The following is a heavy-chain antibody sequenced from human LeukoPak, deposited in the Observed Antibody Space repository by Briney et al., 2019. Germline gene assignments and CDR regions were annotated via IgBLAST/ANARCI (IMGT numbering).Heavy chain of an antibody. CDR2: INHSGST. CDR1: GGSFSGYY. Sequence: SETLSLTCAVYGGSFSGYYWSWIRQPPGKGLEWIGEINHSGSTNYNPSLKSRVTISVATSKNQFSLKLSSVTAADTAVCYCARGPHIVVVTAAAFDIWGQGTMVTVSS. V-gene: IGHV4-34*01. J-gene: IGHJ3*02. D-gene: IGHD2-21*02. CDR3: ARGPHIVVVTAAAFDI.